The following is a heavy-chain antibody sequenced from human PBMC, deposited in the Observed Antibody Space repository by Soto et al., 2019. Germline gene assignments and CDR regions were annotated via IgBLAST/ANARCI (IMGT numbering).Heavy chain of an antibody. CDR1: GGSISSSSYY. CDR2: IYYSGST. J-gene: IGHJ6*03. V-gene: IGHV4-39*01. CDR3: ARYSSSWYEPGLFYYYYHMDV. Sequence: SETLSLTCTVSGGSISSSSYYWGWIRQPPGKGLEWIGSIYYSGSTYYNPSLKSRVTISVDTSKNQFSLKLSSVTAADTAVYYCARYSSSWYEPGLFYYYYHMDVWGKGTTVTVSS. D-gene: IGHD6-13*01.